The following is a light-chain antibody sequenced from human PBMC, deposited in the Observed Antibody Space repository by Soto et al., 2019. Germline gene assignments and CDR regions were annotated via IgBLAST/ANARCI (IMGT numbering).Light chain of an antibody. J-gene: IGKJ5*01. CDR1: QSVSSY. V-gene: IGKV3-11*01. Sequence: EIVLTQSPATLSLSPGERATLSCRASQSVSSYLALYQQKPDQAPRLLIYDASNRATGFPARFSGSGCGTDFTLTISRLEPEDFAVYYCQQRNNWPRGTFGQGTRLEIK. CDR2: DAS. CDR3: QQRNNWPRGT.